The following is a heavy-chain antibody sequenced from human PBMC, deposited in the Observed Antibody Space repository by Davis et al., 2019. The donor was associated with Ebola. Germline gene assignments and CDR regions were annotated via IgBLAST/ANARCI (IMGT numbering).Heavy chain of an antibody. Sequence: MPGGSLRLSCAVSGDSISSNTWWSWVRQPPGKGLEWIGEIDHSGTTTYNPSLGSRVSISVDKSENRFSLKVSSVTAADTAVYFCARAPYRVVAEFDYWGQGILVTVSS. CDR3: ARAPYRVVAEFDY. CDR1: GDSISSNTW. D-gene: IGHD2-15*01. V-gene: IGHV4-4*01. CDR2: IDHSGTT. J-gene: IGHJ4*02.